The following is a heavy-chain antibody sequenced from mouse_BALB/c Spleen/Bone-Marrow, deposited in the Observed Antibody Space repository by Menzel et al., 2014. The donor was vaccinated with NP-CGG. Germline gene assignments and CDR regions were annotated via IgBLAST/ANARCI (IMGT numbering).Heavy chain of an antibody. CDR3: ARLTYYGLTDY. D-gene: IGHD1-2*01. V-gene: IGHV4-1*02. CDR1: GFDFSRYW. J-gene: IGHJ2*01. CDR2: INPESSTI. Sequence: EVQLQQSGGGLVQPGGSLKLSCTASGFDFSRYWMSWVRQAPGKGLQWIGEINPESSTINYSPSLKDKFIISRDNAKNTLYLKMSKGRSEDTALYYCARLTYYGLTDYWGQGATLTVSS.